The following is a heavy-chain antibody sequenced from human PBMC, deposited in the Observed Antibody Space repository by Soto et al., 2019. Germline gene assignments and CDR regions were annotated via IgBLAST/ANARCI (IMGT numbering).Heavy chain of an antibody. J-gene: IGHJ4*02. Sequence: QVQLVESGGGVVQPGRSLRLSCAASGFTFSSYAMHWVRQAPGKGLEWVAVISYDGSNKYYADSVKGRFTISRDNSKNTLYLQMNGLGAEDTAVDYGAREGPGGGSTLDYWGQGTLVTVSS. CDR2: ISYDGSNK. D-gene: IGHD3-10*01. CDR1: GFTFSSYA. CDR3: AREGPGGGSTLDY. V-gene: IGHV3-30*14.